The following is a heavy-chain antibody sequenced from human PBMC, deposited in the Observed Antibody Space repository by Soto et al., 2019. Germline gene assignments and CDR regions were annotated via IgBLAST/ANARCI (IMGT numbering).Heavy chain of an antibody. D-gene: IGHD3-10*01. CDR2: IGAYNGNT. V-gene: IGHV1-18*01. J-gene: IGHJ4*02. CDR1: GYTFTSFG. Sequence: QIQLVQSGAEVKKPGASVKVSCKASGYTFTSFGINWVRQAPGQGLEWMGWIGAYNGNTKYAQKFQGRIIMTTDTSTSTTYMDLRSLRSDDTAVYYFARDRALLDAVPGYWGQGPQVTVSS. CDR3: ARDRALLDAVPGY.